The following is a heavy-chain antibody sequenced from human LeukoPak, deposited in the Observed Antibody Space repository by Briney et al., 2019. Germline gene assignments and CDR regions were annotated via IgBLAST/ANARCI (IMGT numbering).Heavy chain of an antibody. V-gene: IGHV4-59*01. CDR1: GGFISKYC. D-gene: IGHD3-9*01. Sequence: PSETLSLTCSDSGGFISKYCWSWIRLAPGKGLGWIANTFYRGSSNYNPSLRSRVTISVDTSKNQFSLKLSSLTAADTAVYYCVRGGGYFEWDYYFDYWGQGNLVTVSS. CDR3: VRGGGYFEWDYYFDY. J-gene: IGHJ4*02. CDR2: TFYRGSS.